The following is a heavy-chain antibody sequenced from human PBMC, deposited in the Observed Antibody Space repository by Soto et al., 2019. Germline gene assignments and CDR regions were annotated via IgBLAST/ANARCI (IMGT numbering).Heavy chain of an antibody. D-gene: IGHD2-15*01. V-gene: IGHV1-69*13. CDR3: ACWSVGGGSCL. CDR2: IFPIFGTA. Sequence: GASVKVSRKASGGTFSSYAISWVGQAPGQGLEWMGWIFPIFGTANYAQKFQGRVTITADESTSTAYLELSSLRSEDTAVYYCACWSVGGGSCLWGQGTQVTVSS. CDR1: GGTFSSYA. J-gene: IGHJ4*02.